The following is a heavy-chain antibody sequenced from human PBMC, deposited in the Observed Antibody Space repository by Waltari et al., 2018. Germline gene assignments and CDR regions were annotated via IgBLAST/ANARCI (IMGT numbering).Heavy chain of an antibody. CDR2: INPSGGST. J-gene: IGHJ4*02. D-gene: IGHD6-13*01. V-gene: IGHV1-46*01. CDR1: GYTFTSYY. CDR3: ARGDSSAAVDY. Sequence: QVQLVQSGAEVKKPEAPVKLSCKASGYTFTSYYMHWGRHGPGQGLEWMGIINPSGGSTSYAQKFQGRVTMTRDTSTSTVYMELSSLRSEDTAVYYCARGDSSAAVDYWGQGTLVTVSS.